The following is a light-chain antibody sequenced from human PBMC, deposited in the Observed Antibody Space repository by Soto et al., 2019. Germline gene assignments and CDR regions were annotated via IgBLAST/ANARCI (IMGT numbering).Light chain of an antibody. CDR3: SSYTSSSTLV. CDR2: EVS. V-gene: IGLV2-14*01. CDR1: NSDVGNYKY. Sequence: QSALTQPASVSGSPGQSITISCTGTNSDVGNYKYVSWYQQDPGKAPKLMIYEVSNRPSGVSNRFSGSKSGNTASLTISGLQAEDEADYYCSSYTSSSTLVFGGGTKVTVL. J-gene: IGLJ3*02.